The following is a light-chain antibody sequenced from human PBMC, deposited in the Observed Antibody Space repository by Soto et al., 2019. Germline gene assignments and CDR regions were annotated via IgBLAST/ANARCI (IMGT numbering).Light chain of an antibody. CDR3: QQYNNWPPVT. CDR1: RTMSSSH. Sequence: EIVLTQSPGTLSLSTGESAPISWPASRTMSSSHLAWYQQKPGQAPRLLIYGASARTFDVPDRSSGSWSGTNFTLTISRLQPEDLAVYYCQQYNNWPPVTFGLGTKV. J-gene: IGKJ1*01. CDR2: GAS. V-gene: IGKV3-20*01.